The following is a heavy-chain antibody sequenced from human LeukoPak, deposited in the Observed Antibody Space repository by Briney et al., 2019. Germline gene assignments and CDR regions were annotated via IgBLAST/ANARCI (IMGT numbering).Heavy chain of an antibody. CDR2: IWYDGSNK. J-gene: IGHJ4*02. CDR3: ATGYNSGWYGRLDY. Sequence: QPGRSLRLSCAASGFTFSSYGMHWVRQAPGKGLEWVAVIWYDGSNKYYADSVKGRFTISRDNSKNTLYLQMNSLRVEDTAVYYCATGYNSGWYGRLDYWGQGTLVTVSS. CDR1: GFTFSSYG. V-gene: IGHV3-33*01. D-gene: IGHD6-19*01.